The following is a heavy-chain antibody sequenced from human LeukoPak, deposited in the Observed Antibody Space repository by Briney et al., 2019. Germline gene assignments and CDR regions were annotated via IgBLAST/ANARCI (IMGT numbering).Heavy chain of an antibody. CDR1: GYTFTSYD. CDR2: MNPNSGNA. V-gene: IGHV1-8*01. D-gene: IGHD3-10*01. J-gene: IGHJ5*02. CDR3: ARERGITMVRGPLSGRWFDP. Sequence: GASVKVSCKASGYTFTSYDINWVRQATGQGLEWMGWMNPNSGNAGYAQKFQGRVTMTRNTSISTAYMELSSLRSEDTAVYYCARERGITMVRGPLSGRWFDPRGQGTLVTVSS.